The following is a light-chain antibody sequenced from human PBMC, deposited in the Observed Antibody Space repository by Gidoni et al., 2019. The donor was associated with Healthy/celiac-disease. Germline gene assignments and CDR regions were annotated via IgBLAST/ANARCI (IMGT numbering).Light chain of an antibody. J-gene: IGLJ1*01. CDR2: QDS. V-gene: IGLV3-1*01. Sequence: SYELTQPPSVSVSPGQTASITCSGDKLGDKYAFWYQQKPGQSPVLVIYQDSKRPSGIPERFSGANSGNTATLTISGTQAMDEADYYCQAWDSSTLYVFGTGTKVXVX. CDR1: KLGDKY. CDR3: QAWDSSTLYV.